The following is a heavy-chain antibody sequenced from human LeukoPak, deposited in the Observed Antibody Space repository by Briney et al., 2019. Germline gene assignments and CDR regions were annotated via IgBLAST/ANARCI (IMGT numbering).Heavy chain of an antibody. V-gene: IGHV3-74*01. Sequence: GGSLRLSCAASGFTFSRYWMHWVRQAPGKGLVWVSRINSDGSTTTYADSVKGRFTISRDNAKNTLYLQMNSLRAEDTAVYYCTRYCIGGSCAPVSYAMDVWSQGTTVTVSS. CDR3: TRYCIGGSCAPVSYAMDV. D-gene: IGHD2-15*01. CDR2: INSDGSTT. J-gene: IGHJ6*02. CDR1: GFTFSRYW.